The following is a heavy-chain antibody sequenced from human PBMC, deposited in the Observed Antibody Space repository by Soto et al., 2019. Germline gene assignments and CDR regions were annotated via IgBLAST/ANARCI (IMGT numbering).Heavy chain of an antibody. Sequence: ASVKVSCKASGYTFTSYYMHWVRQAPGQGLEWMGIINPSGGSTSYAQKFQGRVTMTRDTSTSTVYMELSSLRSEDTAVYYCAREDYYDCMDLDYKGFDYWGQGTLVTVSS. CDR2: INPSGGST. CDR1: GYTFTSYY. V-gene: IGHV1-46*01. D-gene: IGHD3-22*01. J-gene: IGHJ4*02. CDR3: AREDYYDCMDLDYKGFDY.